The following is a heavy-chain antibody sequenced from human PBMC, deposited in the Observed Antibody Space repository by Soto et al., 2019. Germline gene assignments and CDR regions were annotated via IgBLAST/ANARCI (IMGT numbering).Heavy chain of an antibody. Sequence: ASVKVSCKASGYTFTSYGISWVRQAPGQGLEWMGWISAYNGNTNYAQKLQGRVTMTTDTSTSTAYMELRSLRSDDTAVYYCARRRIIAVAGSPTEVFDYWGQGTLVTVSS. V-gene: IGHV1-18*01. CDR2: ISAYNGNT. J-gene: IGHJ4*02. CDR1: GYTFTSYG. CDR3: ARRRIIAVAGSPTEVFDY. D-gene: IGHD6-19*01.